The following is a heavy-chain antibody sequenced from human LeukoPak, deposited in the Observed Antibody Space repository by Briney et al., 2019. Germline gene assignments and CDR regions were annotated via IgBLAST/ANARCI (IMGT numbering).Heavy chain of an antibody. J-gene: IGHJ4*02. CDR2: ISHSEGT. Sequence: SETLSLTCAVYGGSFSADYWGWIRQPPGKGLEWIGEISHSEGTKYNPSLKSRLSISVDTSKNQFSLGLSSVTAADTAVYYCARDHRGYSYGLFDNWGQGTLVTVSS. D-gene: IGHD5-18*01. V-gene: IGHV4-34*01. CDR3: ARDHRGYSYGLFDN. CDR1: GGSFSADY.